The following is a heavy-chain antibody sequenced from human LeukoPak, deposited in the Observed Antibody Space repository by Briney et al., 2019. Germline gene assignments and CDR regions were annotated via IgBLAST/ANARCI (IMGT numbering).Heavy chain of an antibody. D-gene: IGHD3-3*01. CDR1: GYSISSGYY. Sequence: PSETLSLTCAVSGYSISSGYYWGWIRQPPGKGLEWIGSIYHSGSTYYNPSLKSRVTISVDTSKNQFSLKLSSVTAADTAVYYCARYRSGYPDTLDYWGQGTLVTVPS. CDR2: IYHSGST. V-gene: IGHV4-38-2*01. J-gene: IGHJ4*02. CDR3: ARYRSGYPDTLDY.